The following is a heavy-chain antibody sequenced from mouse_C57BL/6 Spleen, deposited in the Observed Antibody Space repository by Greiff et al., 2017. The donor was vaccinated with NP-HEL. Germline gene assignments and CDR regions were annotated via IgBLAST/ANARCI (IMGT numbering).Heavy chain of an antibody. Sequence: QVQLQQPGAELVMPGASVKLSCKASGYTFTSYWMHWVKQRPGQGLEWIGEIDPSDSYTNYNQKFKGKSTLTVDKSSSTAYMQLSSLTSEDSAVYYCAVGHYYGSGYVYFDYWGQGTTLTVSS. CDR1: GYTFTSYW. J-gene: IGHJ2*01. D-gene: IGHD1-1*01. CDR2: IDPSDSYT. CDR3: AVGHYYGSGYVYFDY. V-gene: IGHV1-69*01.